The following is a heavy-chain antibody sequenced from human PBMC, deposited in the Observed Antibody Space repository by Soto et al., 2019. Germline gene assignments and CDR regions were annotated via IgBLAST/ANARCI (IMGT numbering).Heavy chain of an antibody. Sequence: ASVKVSCKASGYTFTSYDINWVRQATGQGLEWMGWMNPNSGNTGYAQKFQGRVTMTRNNSISTAYMELSSLRSEDTAVYYCAVGLGISAACGDAFDIWGQGTMVTVSS. D-gene: IGHD2-21*01. V-gene: IGHV1-8*02. J-gene: IGHJ3*02. CDR1: GYTFTSYD. CDR3: AVGLGISAACGDAFDI. CDR2: MNPNSGNT.